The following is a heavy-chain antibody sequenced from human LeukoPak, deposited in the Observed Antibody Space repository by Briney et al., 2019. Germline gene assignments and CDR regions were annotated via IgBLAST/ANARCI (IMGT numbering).Heavy chain of an antibody. D-gene: IGHD1-7*01. CDR2: IYYTGST. CDR1: GGSISSYY. Sequence: PSETLSLTCTVSGGSISSYYWSWIRQPPGKGLEWIGYIYYTGSTNYNPSLKSRATISVDTSKNQFSLKLSSVTAADTAVYYCARASGTTGYYYYGMDVWGQGTTVTVSS. CDR3: ARASGTTGYYYYGMDV. V-gene: IGHV4-59*01. J-gene: IGHJ6*02.